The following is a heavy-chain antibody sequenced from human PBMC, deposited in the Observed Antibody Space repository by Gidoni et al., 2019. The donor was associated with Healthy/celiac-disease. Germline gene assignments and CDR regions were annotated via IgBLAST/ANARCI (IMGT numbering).Heavy chain of an antibody. CDR3: ARGYSSSWHKY. CDR1: GGSFSGYY. Sequence: VQLQQWGAGLLKPSETLSLTCAVYGGSFSGYYWSWIRQPPGKGLEWIGEINHSGSTNYNPSLKSRVTISVDTSKNQFSLKLSSVTAADTAVYYCARGYSSSWHKYWGQGTLVTVSS. D-gene: IGHD6-13*01. V-gene: IGHV4-34*01. J-gene: IGHJ4*02. CDR2: INHSGST.